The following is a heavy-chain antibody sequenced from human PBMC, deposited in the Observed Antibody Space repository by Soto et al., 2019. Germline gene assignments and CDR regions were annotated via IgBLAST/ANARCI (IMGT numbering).Heavy chain of an antibody. Sequence: PSETLSLTCAVYGGSFSGYYWSWIRQPPGKGLEWIGEINHSGSTNYNPSLKSRVTISVDTSKNQFSLKLSSVTAADTAVYYCARGPQGASWYYYYYYYMDVWGKGTTVTVSS. J-gene: IGHJ6*03. D-gene: IGHD6-13*01. CDR2: INHSGST. V-gene: IGHV4-34*01. CDR1: GGSFSGYY. CDR3: ARGPQGASWYYYYYYYMDV.